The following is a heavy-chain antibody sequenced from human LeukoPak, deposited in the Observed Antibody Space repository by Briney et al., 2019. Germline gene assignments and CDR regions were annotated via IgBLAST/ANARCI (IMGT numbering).Heavy chain of an antibody. Sequence: PSETLSLTCTVSGGSISSSSYYWGWIRQPPGKGLVWIGSIYYSGSTYYNPSLKSRVTISVDTSKNQFSLKLSSVTAADTAVYYCAEGGCYYDSSGSRGDAFDIWGQGTMVTVSS. D-gene: IGHD3-22*01. J-gene: IGHJ3*02. CDR2: IYYSGST. CDR3: AEGGCYYDSSGSRGDAFDI. CDR1: GGSISSSSYY. V-gene: IGHV4-39*01.